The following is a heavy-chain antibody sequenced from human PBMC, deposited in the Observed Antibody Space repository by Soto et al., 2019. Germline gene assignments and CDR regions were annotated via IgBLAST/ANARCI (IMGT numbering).Heavy chain of an antibody. V-gene: IGHV1-69*01. J-gene: IGHJ4*02. CDR3: ARGQEEDTAMVTIVY. Sequence: QVQLVQSGAEVKQPGSSVKVSCTAPGRTFSSYAISWVLQAPGQGLEWMGGIIPIFGTANYAQKIQGRVTITADESRSTAYMELSSLRPEDTAVYYCARGQEEDTAMVTIVYWGQGTLVTVSS. CDR1: GRTFSSYA. D-gene: IGHD5-18*01. CDR2: IIPIFGTA.